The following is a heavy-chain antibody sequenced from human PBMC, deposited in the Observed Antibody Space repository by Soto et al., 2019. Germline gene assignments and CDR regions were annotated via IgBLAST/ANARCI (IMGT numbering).Heavy chain of an antibody. Sequence: SVKVSWKASGGTFSSYAISWVRQAPGQGLEWMGGIIPIFGTANYAQKFQGRVTITADESTSTAYMELSSLRSEDTAVYYCARTFGVVTAIGYYFDYWGQGTLVTVSS. CDR1: GGTFSSYA. J-gene: IGHJ4*02. CDR2: IIPIFGTA. D-gene: IGHD2-21*02. V-gene: IGHV1-69*13. CDR3: ARTFGVVTAIGYYFDY.